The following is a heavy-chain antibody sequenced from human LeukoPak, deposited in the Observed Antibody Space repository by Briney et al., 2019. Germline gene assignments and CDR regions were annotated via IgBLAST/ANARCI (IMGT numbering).Heavy chain of an antibody. CDR2: IKEDGSEK. J-gene: IGHJ4*02. CDR1: GFTFSTYW. V-gene: IGHV3-7*01. CDR3: ARDSSGYQ. Sequence: GGSLRLSCAASGFTFSTYWMSWVRQAPGKGLEWVANIKEDGSEKYYGDSVKGRFTISRDNAKNSLYLEMNSLRVEDTTVYYCARDSSGYQWGQGTLVTVSS. D-gene: IGHD3-22*01.